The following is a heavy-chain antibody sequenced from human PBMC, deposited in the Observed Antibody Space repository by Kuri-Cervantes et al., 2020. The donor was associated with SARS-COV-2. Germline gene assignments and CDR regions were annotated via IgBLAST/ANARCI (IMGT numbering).Heavy chain of an antibody. CDR2: IDPSDSYT. D-gene: IGHD2-2*02. CDR1: GYSFTSYW. Sequence: GSLRLSCKGSGYSFTSYWISWVRQMPGKGLEWMGRIDPSDSYTNYSPSFQGHVTISADKSISTAYLQWSSLKASDTAMYYCARRYCSSTSCYNAFDIWGQGTMVTVSS. J-gene: IGHJ3*02. V-gene: IGHV5-10-1*01. CDR3: ARRYCSSTSCYNAFDI.